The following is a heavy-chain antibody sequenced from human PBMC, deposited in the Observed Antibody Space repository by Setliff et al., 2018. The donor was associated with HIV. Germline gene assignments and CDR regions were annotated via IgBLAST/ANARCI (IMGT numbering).Heavy chain of an antibody. Sequence: ASVKVSCKTSGYTFTGYYIHWVRQVPGQGLEWMGRINPNTGGTDYAQKFQGRVTMTGDTSISTAYMELSRLRSDDTAVYYCARGGYYSGSGMNYHYYGLDAWGQGTTVTVSS. J-gene: IGHJ6*02. CDR3: ARGGYYSGSGMNYHYYGLDA. CDR1: GYTFTGYY. V-gene: IGHV1-2*06. CDR2: INPNTGGT. D-gene: IGHD3-10*01.